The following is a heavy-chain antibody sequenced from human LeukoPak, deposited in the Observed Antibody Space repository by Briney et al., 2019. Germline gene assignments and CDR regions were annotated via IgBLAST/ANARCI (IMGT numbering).Heavy chain of an antibody. V-gene: IGHV4-59*01. D-gene: IGHD3-10*01. CDR3: ARSRGSGSYFDY. J-gene: IGHJ4*02. Sequence: SETLSLTCTVSGGSITSYYWSWIRQPPGKGLEWIGYISYSGNTNYNPSLKSRVTISVDTSKNQFSLKLTFVTAADTAVYYCARSRGSGSYFDYWGQGTLVTVSS. CDR2: ISYSGNT. CDR1: GGSITSYY.